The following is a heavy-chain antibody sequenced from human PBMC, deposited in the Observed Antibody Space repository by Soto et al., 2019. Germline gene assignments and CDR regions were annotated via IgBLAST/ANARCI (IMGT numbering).Heavy chain of an antibody. CDR1: GFTFSSYS. Sequence: GGSLRLSCAASGFTFSSYSMNWVRQAPGKGLEWVSYISSSSSTIYYADSVKGRFTISRDNAKNSLYLQMNSLRDEDTAVYYCARDNENYHFYYGMDVWGQGTTVTVSS. V-gene: IGHV3-48*02. J-gene: IGHJ6*02. CDR2: ISSSSSTI. D-gene: IGHD1-7*01. CDR3: ARDNENYHFYYGMDV.